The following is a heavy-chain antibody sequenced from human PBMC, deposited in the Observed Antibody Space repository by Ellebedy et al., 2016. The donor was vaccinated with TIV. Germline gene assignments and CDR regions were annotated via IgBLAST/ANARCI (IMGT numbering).Heavy chain of an antibody. CDR1: GYTLTELS. CDR2: FDPEDGET. D-gene: IGHD1-26*01. CDR3: ARDGGSYSDFDY. J-gene: IGHJ4*02. V-gene: IGHV1-24*01. Sequence: AASVKVSCKVSGYTLTELSMHWVRQAPGKGLEWMGGFDPEDGETIYAQIFQGRVTMTRDTSISTAYMELSRLRSDDTAVYYCARDGGSYSDFDYWGQGTLVTVSS.